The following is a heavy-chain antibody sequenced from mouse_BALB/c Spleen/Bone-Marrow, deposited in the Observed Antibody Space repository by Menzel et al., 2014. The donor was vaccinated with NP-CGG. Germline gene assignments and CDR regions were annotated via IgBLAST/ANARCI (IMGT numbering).Heavy chain of an antibody. J-gene: IGHJ3*01. D-gene: IGHD2-3*01. CDR3: ARLGYYGGFAY. V-gene: IGHV4-1*02. Sequence: VQLKDSGGGLVQPGGSLKLSCAASGFDFSRYWMGWVRQAPGKGLGWIGGINPDSTTINYTPSLKYKFIISRDNAKNTLYLQMSNVRSEDTALYYCARLGYYGGFAYWGQGTLVTVSA. CDR2: INPDSTTI. CDR1: GFDFSRYW.